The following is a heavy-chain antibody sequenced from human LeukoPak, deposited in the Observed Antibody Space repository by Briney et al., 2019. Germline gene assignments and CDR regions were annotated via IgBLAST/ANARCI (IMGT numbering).Heavy chain of an antibody. D-gene: IGHD3-22*01. V-gene: IGHV1-69*13. CDR2: ITPIFGTA. CDR3: AREWGLESSGYYYAY. Sequence: ASVKVSCKASGGTFSRFTISWVRQAAGQGFEWMGGITPIFGTANFAQKFQGRVSITADESTSTAFMELSSLRSEDTAVYYCAREWGLESSGYYYAYWGQGTLVTVSS. CDR1: GGTFSRFT. J-gene: IGHJ4*02.